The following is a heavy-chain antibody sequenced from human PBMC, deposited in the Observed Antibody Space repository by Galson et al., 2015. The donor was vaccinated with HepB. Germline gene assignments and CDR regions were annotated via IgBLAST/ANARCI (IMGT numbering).Heavy chain of an antibody. CDR2: IVVGSGNT. J-gene: IGHJ4*02. D-gene: IGHD4-17*01. Sequence: SVKVSCKASGFTFTTSAVQWVRQARGQRLESMGWIVVGSGNTKYAQKFQGRVTITTDMSGTTAFMQLSSLRSDDTAVYYCAASRRYDHDDYGAPRPDYFGYWGQGTLVTVSS. V-gene: IGHV1-58*01. CDR1: GFTFTTSA. CDR3: AASRRYDHDDYGAPRPDYFGY.